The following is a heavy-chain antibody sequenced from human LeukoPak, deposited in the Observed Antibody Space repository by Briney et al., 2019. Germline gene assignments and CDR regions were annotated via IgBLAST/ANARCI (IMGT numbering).Heavy chain of an antibody. V-gene: IGHV4-59*01. J-gene: IGHJ3*02. CDR2: IYFSGST. Sequence: SETLSLTCTVSGGSITSYFWSWIRQSSGKGLEWIGYIYFSGSTNYNPSLKSRVTISVDTSKNQFSLKLSSVTAADTAVYYCARGLSGYSSGWDAFDIWGQGTMVTVSS. D-gene: IGHD6-19*01. CDR3: ARGLSGYSSGWDAFDI. CDR1: GGSITSYF.